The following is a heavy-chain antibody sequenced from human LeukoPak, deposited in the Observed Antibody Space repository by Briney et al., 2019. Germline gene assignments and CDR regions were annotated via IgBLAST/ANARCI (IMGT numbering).Heavy chain of an antibody. Sequence: GGSLRLSCAASGFSFSSNWMSWVRQAPGKGLEWVANIKQDGSEKYYVDSVRGRFSISRDNAKNSLYLQMDSLRAEVTAVYYCAIDPSNYSFMDVWGKGTTVTVSS. V-gene: IGHV3-7*01. J-gene: IGHJ6*03. CDR3: AIDPSNYSFMDV. CDR2: IKQDGSEK. D-gene: IGHD2-2*01. CDR1: GFSFSSNW.